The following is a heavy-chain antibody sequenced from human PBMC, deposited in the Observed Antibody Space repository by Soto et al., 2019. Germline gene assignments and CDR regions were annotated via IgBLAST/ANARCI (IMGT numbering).Heavy chain of an antibody. CDR2: NSGSGGWT. V-gene: IGHV3-23*01. Sequence: GGSLRLSCAASGFSISSYAMTWVRQAPGQGLEWVSTNSGSGGWTYYADSVMGRLTIFRDNSKNMLFLQMNSLRAEDTATYYCARSHDFGGNSFYDFWGQGTLVTVSS. D-gene: IGHD4-17*01. CDR3: ARSHDFGGNSFYDF. CDR1: GFSISSYA. J-gene: IGHJ4*02.